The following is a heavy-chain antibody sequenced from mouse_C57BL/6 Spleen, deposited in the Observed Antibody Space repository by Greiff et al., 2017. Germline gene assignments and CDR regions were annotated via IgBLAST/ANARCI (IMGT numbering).Heavy chain of an antibody. CDR1: GYTFTSYW. J-gene: IGHJ3*01. Sequence: QVQLQQSGAELVKPGASVKMSCKASGYTFTSYWITWVKQRPGQGLEWIGDIYPGSGSTNYNEKFKSKATLTVDTSSSTAYMQLSSLTSEDSAVYYCAREAAGSTRGWFAYWGQGTLVTVSA. CDR2: IYPGSGST. D-gene: IGHD5-1*01. CDR3: AREAAGSTRGWFAY. V-gene: IGHV1-55*01.